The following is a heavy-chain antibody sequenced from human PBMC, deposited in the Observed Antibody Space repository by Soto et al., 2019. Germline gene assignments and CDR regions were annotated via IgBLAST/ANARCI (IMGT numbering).Heavy chain of an antibody. V-gene: IGHV3-23*01. CDR2: ISGSGGST. J-gene: IGHJ4*02. CDR3: AKDRERAPRGVHTEPYYFDC. Sequence: EVQLLESGGGLVQPGGSLRLSCAASGFTFSSYAMSWVRQAPGKGLEWVSAISGSGGSTYYADSVKGRFSISRDNSKKTLYLKMSRLRAEDTAVYYGAKDRERAPRGVHTEPYYFDCCGQGPLVTVSS. CDR1: GFTFSSYA. D-gene: IGHD1-26*01.